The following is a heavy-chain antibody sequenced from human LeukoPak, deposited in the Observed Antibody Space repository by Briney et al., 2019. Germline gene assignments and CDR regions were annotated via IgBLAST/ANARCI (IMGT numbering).Heavy chain of an antibody. CDR1: VYTFTIYG. V-gene: IGHV1-18*01. CDR2: ISAYNGNT. CDR3: ARDHNGSYYYYGMDV. Sequence: ASVTVSFKSSVYTFTIYGISWVRQAPGQGREWMGCISAYNGNTNYAQKLQGRVTMTTDTSTSTAYMELRSLRSDDTDVYYCARDHNGSYYYYGMDVWGQGTTVTVSS. J-gene: IGHJ6*02. D-gene: IGHD2-8*01.